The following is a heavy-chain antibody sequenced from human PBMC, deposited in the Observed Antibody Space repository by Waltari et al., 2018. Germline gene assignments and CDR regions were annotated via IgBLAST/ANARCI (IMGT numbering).Heavy chain of an antibody. J-gene: IGHJ3*02. V-gene: IGHV3-53*02. CDR1: GVTVSRSQ. CDR2: LYRGGNT. CDR3: ARETEDLNAFDM. Sequence: EVQLVETGGGLIQPEGSLRLSCAASGVTVSRSQMNWVRQAPGKGLGGVSVLYRGGNTYYADSVKGRFTISRDNSKNILYLQMNSLRAEDTAVYYCARETEDLNAFDMWGQGTMVTVSS.